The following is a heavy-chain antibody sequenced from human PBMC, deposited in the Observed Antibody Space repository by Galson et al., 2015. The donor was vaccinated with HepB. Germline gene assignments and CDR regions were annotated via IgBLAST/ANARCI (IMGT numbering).Heavy chain of an antibody. D-gene: IGHD6-19*01. V-gene: IGHV6-1*01. CDR1: GDSVSSNSAA. CDR3: ARYNSGCDY. J-gene: IGHJ4*02. CDR2: TYYRSKWYY. Sequence: CAISGDSVSSNSAAWYWIRQSPSRGLEWLARTYYRSKWYYDYAPSVKSRITISPDTSKNQFSLQLNSLTPEDTAVYYCARYNSGCDYWGQGTLVTVSS.